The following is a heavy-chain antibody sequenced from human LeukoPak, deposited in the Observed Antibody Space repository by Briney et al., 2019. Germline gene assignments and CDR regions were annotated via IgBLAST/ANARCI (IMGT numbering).Heavy chain of an antibody. CDR2: ISAYNGNT. D-gene: IGHD1-20*01. CDR1: GYTFTSYG. J-gene: IGHJ5*02. Sequence: ASVKVSCKASGYTFTSYGISWVRQAPGQGLEWMGWISAYNGNTNYAQKLQGRVTMTTDTSTSTAYMELRSLRSDDTAMYYCARLGVTGRWFPDWFDPWGQGTLVTVSS. V-gene: IGHV1-18*01. CDR3: ARLGVTGRWFPDWFDP.